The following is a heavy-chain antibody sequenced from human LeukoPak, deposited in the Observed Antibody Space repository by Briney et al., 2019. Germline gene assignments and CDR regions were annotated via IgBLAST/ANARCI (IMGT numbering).Heavy chain of an antibody. V-gene: IGHV3-23*01. Sequence: GGSLRLSCAVSGIALSNYAMSWVRQAPGKGLEWVAGISGSGGGTHYADSVKGRFTISRDNPKNTLYLQMNNLRAGDTAVYFCAKRGVVIRVILVGFHKEAYYFDSWGQGALVTVSS. CDR2: ISGSGGGT. D-gene: IGHD3-22*01. CDR1: GIALSNYA. CDR3: AKRGVVIRVILVGFHKEAYYFDS. J-gene: IGHJ4*02.